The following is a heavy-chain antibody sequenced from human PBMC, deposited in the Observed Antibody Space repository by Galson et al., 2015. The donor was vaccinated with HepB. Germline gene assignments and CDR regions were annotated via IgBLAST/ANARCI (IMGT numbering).Heavy chain of an antibody. D-gene: IGHD3-3*01. J-gene: IGHJ5*02. CDR3: ARGREVLRFLEWLPDNWFDP. V-gene: IGHV1-46*01. CDR2: INPSGGST. Sequence: SVKVSCKASGYTFSSYFITWVRQAPGQGLEWMGIINPSGGSTSYAQKFQGRVTMTRDTSTSTVYMELSSLRSEDTAVYYCARGREVLRFLEWLPDNWFDPWGQGTLVTVSS. CDR1: GYTFSSYF.